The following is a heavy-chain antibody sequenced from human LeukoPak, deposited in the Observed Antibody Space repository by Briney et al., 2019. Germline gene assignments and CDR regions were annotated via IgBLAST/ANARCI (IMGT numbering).Heavy chain of an antibody. CDR1: GGTFSSYA. CDR3: AREGPSVEMATIFIWDY. D-gene: IGHD5-24*01. CDR2: IIPIFGTA. J-gene: IGHJ4*02. Sequence: GASVKVSCKASGGTFSSYAISWVRQAPGQGLEWMGGIIPIFGTANYAQKFQGRVTITADKSTSTAYMELSSLRSEDTAVYYCAREGPSVEMATIFIWDYWGQGTLVTVSS. V-gene: IGHV1-69*06.